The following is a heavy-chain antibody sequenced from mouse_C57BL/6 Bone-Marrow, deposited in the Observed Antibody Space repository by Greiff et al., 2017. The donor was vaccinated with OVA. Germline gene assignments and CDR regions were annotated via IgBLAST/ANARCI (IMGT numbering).Heavy chain of an antibody. V-gene: IGHV1-81*01. CDR3: ARGGYGNYNYYAMDY. CDR1: GYTFTSYG. CDR2: IYPRSGNT. J-gene: IGHJ4*01. D-gene: IGHD2-1*01. Sequence: QVQLQQSGAELARPGASVKLSCKASGYTFTSYGISWVKQRTGQGLEWIGEIYPRSGNTYYTEKFKGKATLTADKSSSTAYMELRSLTSEDSAVYFCARGGYGNYNYYAMDYWGQGTSVTVSS.